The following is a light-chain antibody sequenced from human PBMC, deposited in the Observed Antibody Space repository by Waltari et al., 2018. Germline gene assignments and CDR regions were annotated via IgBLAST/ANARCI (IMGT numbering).Light chain of an antibody. Sequence: QSVLTQPPSVSGAPGQSVTISCTGSTSNIGAHYDVQWYQQVPGTAPKLLIYANNNRPSGVPDRFSGSRSGTSASLAITGLQAEDEADYYCQSYDNSLRGVFGGGTKLTVL. CDR1: TSNIGAHYD. CDR3: QSYDNSLRGV. CDR2: ANN. J-gene: IGLJ3*02. V-gene: IGLV1-40*01.